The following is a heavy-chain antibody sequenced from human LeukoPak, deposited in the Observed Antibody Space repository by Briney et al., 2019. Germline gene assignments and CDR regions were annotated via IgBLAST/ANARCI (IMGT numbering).Heavy chain of an antibody. CDR2: ISYDGSNK. Sequence: GGSLRLSCAASGFTFSSYAMHWVRQAPGKGLEWVAVISYDGSNKYYADSVKGRFTISRDNPKNTLYLQMNSLRAEDTAVYYCARAARYCSGGSCYSYYYYYGMDVWGQGTTVTVSS. D-gene: IGHD2-15*01. CDR1: GFTFSSYA. CDR3: ARAARYCSGGSCYSYYYYYGMDV. J-gene: IGHJ6*02. V-gene: IGHV3-30-3*01.